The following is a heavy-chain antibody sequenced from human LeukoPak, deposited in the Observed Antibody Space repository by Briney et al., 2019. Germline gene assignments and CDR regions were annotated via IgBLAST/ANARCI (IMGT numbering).Heavy chain of an antibody. CDR2: IYYSGST. V-gene: IGHV4-59*01. CDR1: GGSISSYY. CDR3: ARHYLDYFDY. Sequence: SETLSLTCTVSGGSISSYYWSWIRQPPGKGLEWIGYIYYSGSTNYNPSLKSRVTISVDTSKNQFSLKLSSVTAADTAVYYCARHYLDYFDYWGQGTLVTVSS. D-gene: IGHD2-21*01. J-gene: IGHJ4*02.